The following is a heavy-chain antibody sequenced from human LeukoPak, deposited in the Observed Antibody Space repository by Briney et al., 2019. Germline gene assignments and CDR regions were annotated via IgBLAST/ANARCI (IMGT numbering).Heavy chain of an antibody. Sequence: SETLSLTCTVSGGSISSYYWSWIRQPPGKGLEWIGYIYYSGSTNYNPSLKSRVTISVDTSKNQFSLKLSSVTAADTAVYYCARAHYRITMVRGVLCGMDVWGQGTTVTVSS. J-gene: IGHJ6*02. V-gene: IGHV4-59*12. CDR2: IYYSGST. D-gene: IGHD3-10*01. CDR1: GGSISSYY. CDR3: ARAHYRITMVRGVLCGMDV.